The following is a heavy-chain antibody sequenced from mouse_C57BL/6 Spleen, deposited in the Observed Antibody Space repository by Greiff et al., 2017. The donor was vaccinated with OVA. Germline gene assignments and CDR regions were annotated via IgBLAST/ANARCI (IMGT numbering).Heavy chain of an antibody. CDR2: IYPSDSET. Sequence: VQLQQPGAELVRPGSSVKLSCKASGYTFTSYWMDWVKQRPGQGLEWIGNIYPSDSETHYNQKFKDKATLTVDKSSSTAYMQLSSLTSEDSAVYYCARRVKLGFDYWGQGTTLTVSS. V-gene: IGHV1-61*01. CDR1: GYTFTSYW. D-gene: IGHD4-1*01. J-gene: IGHJ2*01. CDR3: ARRVKLGFDY.